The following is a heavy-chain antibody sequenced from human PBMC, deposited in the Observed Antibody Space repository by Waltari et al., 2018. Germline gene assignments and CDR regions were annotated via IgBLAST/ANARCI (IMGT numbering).Heavy chain of an antibody. Sequence: VQLQESGPGLVKPSETLSLTCTVSGGSISSYYWRWIRQPPGKGLEWIGYIYYSGSTNYNPSLKSRVTISVDTSKNQFSLKLSSVTAADTAVYYCARGYDILTGHFDYWSQGTLVTVSS. V-gene: IGHV4-59*01. CDR3: ARGYDILTGHFDY. D-gene: IGHD3-9*01. CDR1: GGSISSYY. J-gene: IGHJ4*02. CDR2: IYYSGST.